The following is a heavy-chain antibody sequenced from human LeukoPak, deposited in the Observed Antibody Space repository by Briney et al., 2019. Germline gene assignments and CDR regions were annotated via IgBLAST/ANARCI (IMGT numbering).Heavy chain of an antibody. Sequence: SETLSLTCTVSGGSISSSSYYWGWIRQPPGKGLEWIGSIYYSGSTYYNPSLKSRVTISVDTSKNQFSLKLSSVTAADTAVYYCARDGVSHRSDAFDIWGQGTMVTVSS. V-gene: IGHV4-39*07. CDR3: ARDGVSHRSDAFDI. J-gene: IGHJ3*02. CDR2: IYYSGST. D-gene: IGHD6-13*01. CDR1: GGSISSSSYY.